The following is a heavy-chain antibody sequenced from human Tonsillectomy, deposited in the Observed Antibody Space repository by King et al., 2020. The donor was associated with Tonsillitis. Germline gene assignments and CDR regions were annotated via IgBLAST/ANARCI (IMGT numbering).Heavy chain of an antibody. J-gene: IGHJ3*02. Sequence: QLQESGSGLVKPSQNLSLTCAVSGGSISSGGYSWRWIRQPPGQGLEWIGYIYHSGNTYYNPSLKSRVTISVDRSKNQFSLKLSSVTAADTAVYYCAREEMYYYDSSGGEPGAFDIWGQGTMVTVSS. CDR3: AREEMYYYDSSGGEPGAFDI. D-gene: IGHD3-22*01. CDR1: GGSISSGGYS. V-gene: IGHV4-30-2*01. CDR2: IYHSGNT.